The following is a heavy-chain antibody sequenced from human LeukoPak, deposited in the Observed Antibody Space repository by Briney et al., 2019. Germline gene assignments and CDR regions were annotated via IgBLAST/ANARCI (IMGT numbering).Heavy chain of an antibody. CDR2: IYTSGST. CDR3: ARGGVMYGDY. J-gene: IGHJ4*02. D-gene: IGHD3-16*01. Sequence: SQTLSLTCTVSGGSISSGSYYWSWIRQPAGKGLEWIGRIYTSGSTNYNPSLKSRVTISVDTSKNQFSLKLSSVTAADTAVYYCARGGVMYGDYWGQGTLVTVSS. CDR1: GGSISSGSYY. V-gene: IGHV4-61*02.